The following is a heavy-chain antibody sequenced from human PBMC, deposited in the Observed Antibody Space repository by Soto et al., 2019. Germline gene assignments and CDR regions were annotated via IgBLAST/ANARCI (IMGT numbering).Heavy chain of an antibody. CDR1: GFTFSRHT. J-gene: IGHJ4*02. Sequence: QVQLEEAGAGMDQPGRSLRLSCAASGFTFSRHTMHWVRQAPGKGLEWVASISYDGSNKYYADSVKGRFTISRDNSKNTLSVQMDSLRAEDTAVYYCARDRLPLGELSLLAYFDYWGQGTLVTVSS. CDR2: ISYDGSNK. V-gene: IGHV3-30*04. D-gene: IGHD3-16*02. CDR3: ARDRLPLGELSLLAYFDY.